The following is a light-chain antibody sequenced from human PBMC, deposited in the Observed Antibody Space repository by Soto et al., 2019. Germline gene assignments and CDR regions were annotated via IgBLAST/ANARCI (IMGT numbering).Light chain of an antibody. CDR1: QSVTSNY. CDR3: HHYDTSYTT. V-gene: IGKV3-20*01. Sequence: EIVLTQSPGTLSLSPGERATLSCGASQSVTSNYLAWYQQKPGQAPRLLIFGASTRATGIPDRFSGSGSGTDFTLTISILEPEDFAVYYCHHYDTSYTTFGQGTKGEIK. CDR2: GAS. J-gene: IGKJ1*01.